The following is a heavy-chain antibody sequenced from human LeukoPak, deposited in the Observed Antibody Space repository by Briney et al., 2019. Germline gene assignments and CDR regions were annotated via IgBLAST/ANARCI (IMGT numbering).Heavy chain of an antibody. J-gene: IGHJ4*02. CDR3: AKDGNKYCSTWDFDY. V-gene: IGHV3-23*01. CDR2: ISGSGGST. D-gene: IGHD6-13*01. CDR1: GFTFSSYA. Sequence: PGGSLGLSCAASGFTFSSYAIIWVRQAPGKGLEWVSTISGSGGSTKYADSVRGRFTITRDNSKNTLYLQMNSLRAEDTAVYYCAKDGNKYCSTWDFDYWGQGTLVTVSS.